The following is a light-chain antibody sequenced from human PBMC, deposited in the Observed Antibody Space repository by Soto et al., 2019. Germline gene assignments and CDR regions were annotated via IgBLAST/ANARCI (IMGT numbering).Light chain of an antibody. J-gene: IGKJ2*01. CDR3: LQGTHWPIT. CDR1: QSLVYSDGNTY. Sequence: DVVMTQSPLSLPVTLGQPASISCRSSQSLVYSDGNTYLTWLQQRPGQSPRRLIYKVSNRDSGGPARFSGSGSGTDFSLKISRVEAEDLGVYYCLQGTHWPITFGQGTKLEIK. V-gene: IGKV2-30*01. CDR2: KVS.